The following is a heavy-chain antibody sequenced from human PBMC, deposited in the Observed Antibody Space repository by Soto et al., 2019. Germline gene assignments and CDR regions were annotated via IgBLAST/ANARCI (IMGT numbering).Heavy chain of an antibody. CDR1: GYTFNNYD. J-gene: IGHJ5*02. V-gene: IGHV1-8*01. CDR3: ARVTTTFVWFDP. Sequence: ASVKVSCKASGYTFNNYDVNWVRQAPGQGLEWMGWINPTSANTGYAQKLQGRVTITRDTSTSTSYMELSGLTSEDTAVYYCARVTTTFVWFDPWGQGTLVTVSS. D-gene: IGHD3-22*01. CDR2: INPTSANT.